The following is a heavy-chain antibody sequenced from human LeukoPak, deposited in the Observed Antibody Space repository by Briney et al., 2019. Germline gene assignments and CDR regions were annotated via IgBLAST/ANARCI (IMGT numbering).Heavy chain of an antibody. J-gene: IGHJ3*02. CDR3: AKALPEYDILTGYRYDAFDI. CDR2: ISASGTST. Sequence: GGTLRLSCAASGFSFSSYGMSWVRQAPGKGLEWVSAISASGTSTYYADSVKGRFTISRDNSKNTLYLQMNSLRVEDTAVYYCAKALPEYDILTGYRYDAFDIWGQGTMVTVSS. V-gene: IGHV3-23*01. CDR1: GFSFSSYG. D-gene: IGHD3-9*01.